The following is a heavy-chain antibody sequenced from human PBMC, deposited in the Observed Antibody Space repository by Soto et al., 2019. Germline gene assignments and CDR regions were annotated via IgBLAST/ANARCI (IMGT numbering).Heavy chain of an antibody. J-gene: IGHJ6*02. V-gene: IGHV3-23*01. CDR3: TMRFLEWLFDADYYYYGMDV. D-gene: IGHD3-3*01. CDR1: GFTFSSYA. CDR2: ISGSGGST. Sequence: GGSLRLSCAASGFTFSSYAMSWVRQAPGKGLEWVSAISGSGGSTYYADSVKGRFTISRDNSKNTLYLQMNSLRAEDTAVYYCTMRFLEWLFDADYYYYGMDVWGQGTTVTVSS.